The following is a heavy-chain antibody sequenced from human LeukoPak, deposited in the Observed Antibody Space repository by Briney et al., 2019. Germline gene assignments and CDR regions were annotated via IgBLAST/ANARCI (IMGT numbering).Heavy chain of an antibody. CDR1: GGSISSGDYY. D-gene: IGHD5-12*01. V-gene: IGHV4-30-4*01. Sequence: MTSETLSLTCTVSGGSISSGDYYWSWIRQPPGKGLEWIGYIYYSGSTYYNPSLKSRVTISADTSKNQFSLKLSSVTAADTAVYYCARGNSGYDSYYYYGMDVWGQGTTVTVSS. J-gene: IGHJ6*02. CDR2: IYYSGST. CDR3: ARGNSGYDSYYYYGMDV.